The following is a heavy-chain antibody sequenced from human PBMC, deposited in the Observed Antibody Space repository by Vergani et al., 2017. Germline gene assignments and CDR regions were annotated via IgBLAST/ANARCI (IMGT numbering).Heavy chain of an antibody. CDR2: INHSGST. D-gene: IGHD5-12*01. Sequence: VQLVESGGGLVQPGGSLRLSCAASGFTFSSYSMNWVRQPPGKGLEWIGEINHSGSTNYNPSLKSRVTISVDTSKNQFSLKLSSVTAADTAVYYCARVQARLQHSGYDYWGQGTLVTVSS. J-gene: IGHJ4*02. V-gene: IGHV4-34*01. CDR1: GFTFSSYS. CDR3: ARVQARLQHSGYDY.